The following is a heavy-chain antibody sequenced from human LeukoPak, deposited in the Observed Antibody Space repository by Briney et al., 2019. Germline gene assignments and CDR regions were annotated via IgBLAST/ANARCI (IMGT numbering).Heavy chain of an antibody. J-gene: IGHJ6*03. CDR2: VNPNTGGT. CDR3: ARSDYYYYYMDV. CDR1: GYTFTDYY. Sequence: WASVKVSCKPSGYTFTDYYIHWVRQAPGQGLEWMGWVNPNTGGTNYAQKLQDRFTMTRDTSISTAYMELSRLRSDDTAVYYCARSDYYYYYMDVWGKGTTVTISS. V-gene: IGHV1-2*02.